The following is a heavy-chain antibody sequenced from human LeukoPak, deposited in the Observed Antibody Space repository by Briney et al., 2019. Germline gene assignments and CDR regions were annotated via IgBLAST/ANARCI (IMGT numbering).Heavy chain of an antibody. CDR3: ARDAYSGFDKSYHFDS. V-gene: IGHV1-69*13. J-gene: IGHJ4*02. Sequence: SVKVSCKASGGTFSSYAISWVRQAPGQGLEWMGGIIPIFGTANYAQKFQGRVTITADESTSTAYMELSSLRSEDTAVYYCARDAYSGFDKSYHFDSWGQGTPVTVSS. D-gene: IGHD5-12*01. CDR1: GGTFSSYA. CDR2: IIPIFGTA.